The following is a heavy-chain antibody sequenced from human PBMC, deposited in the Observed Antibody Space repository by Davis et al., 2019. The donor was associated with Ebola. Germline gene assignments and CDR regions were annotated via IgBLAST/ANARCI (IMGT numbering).Heavy chain of an antibody. CDR2: INHSGST. J-gene: IGHJ6*02. Sequence: MPGGSLRLSCAVYGGSFSGYYWSWIRQPPGKGLEWIGEINHSGSTNYNPSLKSRVTISVDTSKNQFSLKLSSVTAAETAVYYCARGVSLYYYYGMDVWGQGTTVTVSS. V-gene: IGHV4-34*01. CDR3: ARGVSLYYYYGMDV. CDR1: GGSFSGYY.